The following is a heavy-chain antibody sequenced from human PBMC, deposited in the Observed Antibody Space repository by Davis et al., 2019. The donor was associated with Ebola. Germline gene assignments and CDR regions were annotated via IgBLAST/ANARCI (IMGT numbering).Heavy chain of an antibody. Sequence: GESLKTSCAASGFTFPSYAMHWVRQAPGKGLEWVAVISYDGSNKYYADSVKGRFTISRDNSKNTLYLQMNSLRAEDTAVYYCARASGRYYFYQPDYWGQGTLVTGSS. CDR3: ARASGRYYFYQPDY. V-gene: IGHV3-30-3*01. CDR1: GFTFPSYA. D-gene: IGHD1-26*01. J-gene: IGHJ4*02. CDR2: ISYDGSNK.